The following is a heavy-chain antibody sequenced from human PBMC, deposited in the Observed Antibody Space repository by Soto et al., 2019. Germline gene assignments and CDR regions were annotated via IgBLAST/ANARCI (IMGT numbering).Heavy chain of an antibody. CDR1: GGTFSSYA. CDR2: IIPIFGTA. J-gene: IGHJ6*03. D-gene: IGHD3-10*01. V-gene: IGHV1-69*05. Sequence: ASVKVSCKASGGTFSSYAISWVRQAPGQGLEWMGWIIPIFGTASSAQKLQGRVTMTRNTSISTADMELSSLRSEDTAVYYCARGYYGSRSYYIIPPYYYLVVWGKGTTVTVSS. CDR3: ARGYYGSRSYYIIPPYYYLVV.